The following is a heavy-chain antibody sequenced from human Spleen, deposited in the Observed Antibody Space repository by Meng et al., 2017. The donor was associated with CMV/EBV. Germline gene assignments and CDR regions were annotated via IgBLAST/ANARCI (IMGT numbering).Heavy chain of an antibody. Sequence: SVSSSSRSSASFRQPPGKGLEWIGYIYYSGFFSSTPSLKSRVTLSMDKSTNQFSLKLASVPAADTAVYFCARLFIAARPYYFDSWGQGSLVTVSS. CDR2: IYYSGFF. CDR3: ARLFIAARPYYFDS. J-gene: IGHJ4*02. D-gene: IGHD6-6*01. V-gene: IGHV4-61*07. CDR1: SVSSSSRS.